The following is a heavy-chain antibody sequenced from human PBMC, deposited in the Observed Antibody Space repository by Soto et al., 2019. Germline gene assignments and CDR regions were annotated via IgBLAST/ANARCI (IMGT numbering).Heavy chain of an antibody. CDR3: ATLNVDTATAGGY. CDR1: GGTFSSYA. D-gene: IGHD5-18*01. CDR2: IIPIFGTV. Sequence: QVQLVQSGAEVKKPGSSVKVPCKASGGTFSSYAISWVRQAPGQGLEWMGGIIPIFGTVNYAQKFQGRVTITADESTSTAYMELSILRSEDTAVYYGATLNVDTATAGGYWGQGTLVTVSS. J-gene: IGHJ4*02. V-gene: IGHV1-69*01.